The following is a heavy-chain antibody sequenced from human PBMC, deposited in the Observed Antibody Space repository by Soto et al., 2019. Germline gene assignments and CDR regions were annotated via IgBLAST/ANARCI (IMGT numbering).Heavy chain of an antibody. J-gene: IGHJ6*02. CDR3: TSDRGAYGMDV. D-gene: IGHD3-10*01. CDR1: GYTFTSYG. CDR2: ISAYNGNT. V-gene: IGHV1-18*01. Sequence: QVQLVQSGAEVKKPGASVKVSCKASGYTFTSYGISWVRQAPGQGLEWMGWISAYNGNTNYAQKLQGRVTMTTDTSTSTAYMELRRLRSDDTAVYYCTSDRGAYGMDVWGQGTTVTVSS.